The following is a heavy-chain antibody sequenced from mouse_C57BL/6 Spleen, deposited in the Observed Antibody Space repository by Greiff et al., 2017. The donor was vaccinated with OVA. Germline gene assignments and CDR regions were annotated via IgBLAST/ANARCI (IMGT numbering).Heavy chain of an antibody. CDR3: ARGATGVDY. J-gene: IGHJ2*01. CDR1: GYTFTSYW. D-gene: IGHD1-1*01. V-gene: IGHV1-72*01. Sequence: QVQLQQPGAELVKPGASVKLSCKASGYTFTSYWMHWVPQRPGRGLEWIGRIDPNRGGTKYNEKFQSKAPLTVDRPSSAAYMQLSSLTTEDSSVYECARGATGVDYWGQSTTLTVSS. CDR2: IDPNRGGT.